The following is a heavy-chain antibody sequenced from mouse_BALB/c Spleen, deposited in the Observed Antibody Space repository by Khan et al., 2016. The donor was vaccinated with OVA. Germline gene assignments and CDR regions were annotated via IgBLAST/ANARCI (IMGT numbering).Heavy chain of an antibody. V-gene: IGHV3-2*02. D-gene: IGHD2-4*01. CDR1: GYSITSEYT. CDR2: ISYSGNT. J-gene: IGHJ3*01. CDR3: ARKDYYDYDPFPY. Sequence: EVQLVESGPGLVKPSQSLSLTCTVTGYSITSEYTWNWIRQFPGNKLEWMGFISYSGNTRYNPSLKGRISISRDTSKNQFFLQLNYVTSEDTATYYCARKDYYDYDPFPYWGQGTLVTVSA.